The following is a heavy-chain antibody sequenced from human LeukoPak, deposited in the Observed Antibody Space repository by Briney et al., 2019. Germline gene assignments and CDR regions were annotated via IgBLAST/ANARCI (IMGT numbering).Heavy chain of an antibody. V-gene: IGHV4-30-2*01. CDR1: GGSISSGGYS. D-gene: IGHD6-13*01. CDR2: IYHSGST. CDR3: ARGRGGYSSSWYYDLVHFFDY. Sequence: SQTLSLTCAVSGGSISSGGYSWSWIRQPPGKGLEWIGYIYHSGSTYYNPSLKSRVTISVDRSKNQFSLKLSSVTAADTAVYHCARGRGGYSSSWYYDLVHFFDYWGQGTLVTVSS. J-gene: IGHJ4*02.